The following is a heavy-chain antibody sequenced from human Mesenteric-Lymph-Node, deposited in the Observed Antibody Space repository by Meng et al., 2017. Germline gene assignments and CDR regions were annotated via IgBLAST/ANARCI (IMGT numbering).Heavy chain of an antibody. CDR2: IYSDGST. Sequence: GESLKISCAASGFTVSSSYMIWVRQAPGQGREWVSVIYSDGSTDYEDSVKGRFTVSRDSSKNTLFLQMSRLRAEDTAVYSCARGRSNWYFDLWGRGTLVTVSS. V-gene: IGHV3-53*01. D-gene: IGHD5/OR15-5a*01. J-gene: IGHJ2*01. CDR3: ARGRSNWYFDL. CDR1: GFTVSSSY.